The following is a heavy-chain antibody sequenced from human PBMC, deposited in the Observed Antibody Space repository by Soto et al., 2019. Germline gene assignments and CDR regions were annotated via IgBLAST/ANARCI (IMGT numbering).Heavy chain of an antibody. D-gene: IGHD6-19*01. J-gene: IGHJ4*02. CDR3: AIDSRGWYFFDY. Sequence: KASKTLSLTCTVSGASISKSYWNWIRQSPEKGLEWIGYVSYSGRTNYNPSLQSRVTISVDTSKSQFSLRLSSVTAADTAIYYCAIDSRGWYFFDYWGQGTRVTVSS. V-gene: IGHV4-59*01. CDR1: GASISKSY. CDR2: VSYSGRT.